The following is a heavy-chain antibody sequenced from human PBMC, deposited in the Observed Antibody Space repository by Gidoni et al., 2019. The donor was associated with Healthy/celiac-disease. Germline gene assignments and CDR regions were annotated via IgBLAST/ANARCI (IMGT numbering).Heavy chain of an antibody. J-gene: IGHJ1*01. Sequence: EVQLLESGGGLVQPGGSLRLSCAASGFPFSSYAMSWVRRAPGKGLEWVSAISGSGGSTYYADSVKGRFTISRDNSKNTLYLQMNSLRAEDTAVYYCAKVYYYDSSGYKHWGQGTLVTVSS. CDR3: AKVYYYDSSGYKH. D-gene: IGHD3-22*01. V-gene: IGHV3-23*01. CDR2: ISGSGGST. CDR1: GFPFSSYA.